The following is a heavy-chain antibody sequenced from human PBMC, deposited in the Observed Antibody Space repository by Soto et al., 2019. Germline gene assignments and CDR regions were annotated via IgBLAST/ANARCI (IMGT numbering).Heavy chain of an antibody. CDR2: IKQDGSEK. CDR1: GFTFSSYW. J-gene: IGHJ6*02. V-gene: IGHV3-7*01. Sequence: GGSLRLSCAASGFTFSSYWMSWVRQAPGKGLEWVANIKQDGSEKYYVDSVKGRFTISRDNAKNSLYLQMNSLRAEDTAVYYCARDYMNYDFWSGYYRKYGMDVWGQGTTVTVSS. D-gene: IGHD3-3*01. CDR3: ARDYMNYDFWSGYYRKYGMDV.